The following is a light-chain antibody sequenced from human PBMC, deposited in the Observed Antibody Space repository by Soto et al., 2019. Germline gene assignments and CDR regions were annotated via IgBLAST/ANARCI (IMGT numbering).Light chain of an antibody. CDR2: ATS. V-gene: IGKV1-39*01. J-gene: IGKJ1*01. CDR1: QSITTY. CDR3: QQTCTTPLT. Sequence: DIQMTQSPSSLSASVGDRATVTCRASQSITTYLNWFQHRPGKAPKLLIYATSSVPSGVPSRFSGSGSGTDFTLTISSLQPEDFATYSCQQTCTTPLTFGEGTKVEIK.